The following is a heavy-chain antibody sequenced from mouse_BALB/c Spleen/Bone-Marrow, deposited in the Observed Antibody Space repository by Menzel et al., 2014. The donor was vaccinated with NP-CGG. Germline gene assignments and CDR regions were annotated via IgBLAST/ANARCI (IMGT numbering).Heavy chain of an antibody. J-gene: IGHJ4*01. CDR1: GYTFTDYA. Sequence: QVQLKDSGPELVRPGVSVKISRKGSGYTFTDYAMHWVKQSHAKSLEWIGVISTYSGNTNYNQKFKGKATMTVDKSSSTAYMELARLTSEDSAIYYCARSYYGNYYAMDYWGQGTSVTVSS. D-gene: IGHD1-1*01. CDR2: ISTYSGNT. V-gene: IGHV1-67*01. CDR3: ARSYYGNYYAMDY.